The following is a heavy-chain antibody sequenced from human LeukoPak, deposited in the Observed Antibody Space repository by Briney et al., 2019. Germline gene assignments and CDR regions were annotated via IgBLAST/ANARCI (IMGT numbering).Heavy chain of an antibody. D-gene: IGHD6-13*01. CDR1: GFTFSSYA. V-gene: IGHV3-23*01. J-gene: IGHJ4*01. Sequence: PGGSLRLSCAASGFTFSSYAMSWVRQSPGKGLEWVSVISGGGGSTYYADSVKGRFTISRDNSKNTLYLQMHGLTAEDTALYYCARRLVTAGVTDFFDYWGHGTLVSVSS. CDR2: ISGGGGST. CDR3: ARRLVTAGVTDFFDY.